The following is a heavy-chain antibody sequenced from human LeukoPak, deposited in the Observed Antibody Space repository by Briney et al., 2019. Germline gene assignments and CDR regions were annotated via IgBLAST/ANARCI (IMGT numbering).Heavy chain of an antibody. CDR2: IYPGDSDT. J-gene: IGHJ4*02. CDR3: ARRGYSYDFDY. CDR1: GYRFTSYW. D-gene: IGHD5-18*01. Sequence: GESLKISCQGSGYRFTSYWIGWVRPMPGKGLEWMGIIYPGDSDTRYSPSFQGQVTISADKSISTAYLQWSSLKASDTAMYYCARRGYSYDFDYWGQGTLVTVSS. V-gene: IGHV5-51*01.